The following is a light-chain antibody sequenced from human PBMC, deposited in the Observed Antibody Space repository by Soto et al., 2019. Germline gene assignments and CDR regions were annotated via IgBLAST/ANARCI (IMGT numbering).Light chain of an antibody. CDR3: QQYNNWPPYT. CDR2: GAS. V-gene: IGKV3-15*01. Sequence: ELIMTQSPATLSVSPGERVTLSCRASQSVSSNVAWYQQKPGQATRLLIYGASTRATGIPARFSGSGSETEFTLTISSLQSEDFAVYYCQQYNNWPPYTFGQGTKV. CDR1: QSVSSN. J-gene: IGKJ2*01.